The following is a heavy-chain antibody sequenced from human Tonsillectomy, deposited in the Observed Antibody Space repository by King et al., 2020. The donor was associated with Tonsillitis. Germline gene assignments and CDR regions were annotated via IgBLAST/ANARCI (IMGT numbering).Heavy chain of an antibody. CDR3: AREWGGFDF. J-gene: IGHJ3*01. V-gene: IGHV4-59*01. Sequence: QLQESGPGLVKPSETLSLTCDVSADSMKTYKWSWIRQPPGKGLEWIGHIYSSGSTNYNPSLKSRVTISIDTSKNQFSLKLNSLTVADTAVYYCAREWGGFDFWGHGTMVIISS. CDR1: ADSMKTYK. D-gene: IGHD2-15*01. CDR2: IYSSGST.